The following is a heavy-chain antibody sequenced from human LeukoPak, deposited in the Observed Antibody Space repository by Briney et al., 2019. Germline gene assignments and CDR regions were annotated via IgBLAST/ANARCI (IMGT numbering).Heavy chain of an antibody. CDR3: ARDRGDRSNYYGFDF. Sequence: PGGSLRLSCAASGFTFSDHYMSWVRPAPGKGLEWVSYISGSSSDTNYPDSVRGRSTISRDNAKNSLYLQMNSLRAEDTAVYYCARDRGDRSNYYGFDFWGQGTLVTVSS. CDR2: ISGSSSDT. J-gene: IGHJ4*02. CDR1: GFTFSDHY. D-gene: IGHD1-26*01. V-gene: IGHV3-11*05.